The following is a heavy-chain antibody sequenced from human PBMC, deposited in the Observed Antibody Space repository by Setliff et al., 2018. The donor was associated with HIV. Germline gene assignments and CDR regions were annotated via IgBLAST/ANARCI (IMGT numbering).Heavy chain of an antibody. J-gene: IGHJ4*02. CDR1: GYFFTAYY. CDR2: INPNTGGT. D-gene: IGHD5-12*01. Sequence: KVSCKASGYFFTAYYMHWVRQAPGQGLEWMAWINPNTGGTQYAQKFQGRVTVTRDTPISTAYMEIKKLTSDDTAVYYCARDNRTGYSGGWPLDYWGQGTVVTVPQ. CDR3: ARDNRTGYSGGWPLDY. V-gene: IGHV1-2*02.